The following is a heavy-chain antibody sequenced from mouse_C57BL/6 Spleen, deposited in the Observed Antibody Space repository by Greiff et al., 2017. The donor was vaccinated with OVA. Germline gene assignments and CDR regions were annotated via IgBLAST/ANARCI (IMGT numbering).Heavy chain of an antibody. D-gene: IGHD2-4*01. CDR3: AKDYDYSFYAMDY. J-gene: IGHJ4*01. V-gene: IGHV2-5*01. CDR1: GFSLTSYG. Sequence: VQLQQSGPGLVQPSQSLSITCTVSGFSLTSYGVHWVRQSPGTGLEWLGVIWRGGSTDYNAAFMSRLSITKDNSKSQVFFKMNSLQADDTAIYYCAKDYDYSFYAMDYWGQGTSVTVSS. CDR2: IWRGGST.